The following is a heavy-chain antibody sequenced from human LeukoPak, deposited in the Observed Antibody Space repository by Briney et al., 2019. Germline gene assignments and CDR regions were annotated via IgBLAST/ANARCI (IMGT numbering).Heavy chain of an antibody. J-gene: IGHJ3*02. Sequence: ASVKVSCKASGGTFSSYAISWVRQAPGQGLEWMGGIIPIFGTANYAQKFQGRVTITTDESTSTAYMELSSLRSEDTAVYYCASTNWNQLDAFDIWGQGTMVTVSS. CDR1: GGTFSSYA. CDR3: ASTNWNQLDAFDI. CDR2: IIPIFGTA. V-gene: IGHV1-69*05. D-gene: IGHD1-1*01.